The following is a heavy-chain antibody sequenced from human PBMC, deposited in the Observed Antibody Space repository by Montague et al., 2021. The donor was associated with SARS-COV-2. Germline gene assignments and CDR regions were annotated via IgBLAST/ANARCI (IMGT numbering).Heavy chain of an antibody. CDR2: IDWDDDK. V-gene: IGHV2-70*11. D-gene: IGHD6-13*01. CDR3: ARILVAAAGSPFDP. CDR1: GFSLSTSGMC. Sequence: ALVKPTQTLTLTCTFSGFSLSTSGMCVSWIRQPPGEALEWLARIDWDDDKYYSTPLKTRLTISKDTSKNQVVLTMTNMDPVDTAAYYCARILVAAAGSPFDPWGQGTLVTVSS. J-gene: IGHJ5*02.